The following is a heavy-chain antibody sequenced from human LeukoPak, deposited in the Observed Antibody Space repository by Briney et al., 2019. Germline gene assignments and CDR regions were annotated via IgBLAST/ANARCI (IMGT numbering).Heavy chain of an antibody. V-gene: IGHV3-9*01. J-gene: IGHJ6*02. Sequence: GGSLRLSCAASGFTFDDYAMHWVRQAPGKGLEWVSGISWNSGSIGYADSVKGRFTISRDNAKNSLYLQMNSLRAEDTALYYCARGIFGLSHQYYYYYGMDVWGQGTTVTVSS. CDR3: ARGIFGLSHQYYYYYGMDV. D-gene: IGHD3-3*01. CDR1: GFTFDDYA. CDR2: ISWNSGSI.